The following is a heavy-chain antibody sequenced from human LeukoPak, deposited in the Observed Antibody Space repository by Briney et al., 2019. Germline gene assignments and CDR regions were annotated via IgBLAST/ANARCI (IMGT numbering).Heavy chain of an antibody. D-gene: IGHD6-19*01. Sequence: SETLSLTCTVSGGSISSSSYYWGWIRQPPGKGLEWIGSIYYSGSPYYNPSLKSRVTISVDTSKNQFSLKLSSVTAADTAVYYCAREVAALSFDYWGRGTLVTVSS. CDR1: GGSISSSSYY. J-gene: IGHJ4*02. V-gene: IGHV4-39*02. CDR2: IYYSGSP. CDR3: AREVAALSFDY.